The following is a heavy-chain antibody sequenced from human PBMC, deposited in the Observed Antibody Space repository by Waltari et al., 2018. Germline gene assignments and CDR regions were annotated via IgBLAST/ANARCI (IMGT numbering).Heavy chain of an antibody. J-gene: IGHJ5*02. CDR2: LHHDGRN. CDR1: GASISSGAYQ. CDR3: AKDFSSVLGGWFDP. V-gene: IGHV4-30-2*01. D-gene: IGHD3-22*01. Sequence: QVRPQESGPGLVEPSQTLSLPCPFSGASISSGAYQWAWIRQRPGEGLEWIGNLHHDGRNSYNPSLKTRVSISEDRSKNHFSLRLASVTAADTALYFCAKDFSSVLGGWFDPWGQGTLVTVSS.